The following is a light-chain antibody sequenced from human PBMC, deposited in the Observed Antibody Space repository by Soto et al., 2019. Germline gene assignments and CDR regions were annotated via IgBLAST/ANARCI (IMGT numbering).Light chain of an antibody. V-gene: IGKV3-20*01. J-gene: IGKJ1*01. CDR1: QSASNNY. CDR2: GAS. CDR3: QQYGSSGT. Sequence: ELVLTQSPGTLSLSPGARATLSCRASQSASNNYLAWYQQKPGQAPRLLIYGASNRATGIPDRFSGSGSGTEFTLTISRLEPEDFAVDDCQQYGSSGTFGQGTKVDIK.